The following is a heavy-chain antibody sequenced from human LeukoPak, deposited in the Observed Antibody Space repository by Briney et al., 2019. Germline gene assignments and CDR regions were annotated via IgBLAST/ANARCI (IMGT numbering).Heavy chain of an antibody. CDR3: AKGSTYGLADAFDI. CDR1: GFIFSSYS. Sequence: GGSLRLSCAASGFIFSSYSMNWVRQAPGKGLEWVSYISSGSSTIYYADSVKGRFTVSRDNAKNSLYLQMNSLRAEDTALYYCAKGSTYGLADAFDIWGQGTMVTVSS. D-gene: IGHD4-17*01. J-gene: IGHJ3*02. CDR2: ISSGSSTI. V-gene: IGHV3-48*01.